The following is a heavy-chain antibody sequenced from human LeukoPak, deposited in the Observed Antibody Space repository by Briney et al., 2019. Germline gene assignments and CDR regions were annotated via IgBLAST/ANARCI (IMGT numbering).Heavy chain of an antibody. V-gene: IGHV3-30*02. CDR1: GFSFSGFG. CDR2: VRYDGNNK. CDR3: AKDTAAAKYYFDY. J-gene: IGHJ4*02. Sequence: GGSLRLSCAASGFSFSGFGMHWVRQAPGKGLEWVAFVRYDGNNKYYADSVKGRSTISRDNSKSTLYLQMDSLRAEDTAVYYCAKDTAAAKYYFDYGGQGTLVTVSS. D-gene: IGHD6-13*01.